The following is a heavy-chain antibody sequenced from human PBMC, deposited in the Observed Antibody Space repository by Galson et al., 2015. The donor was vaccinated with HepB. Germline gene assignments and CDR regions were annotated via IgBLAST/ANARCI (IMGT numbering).Heavy chain of an antibody. CDR1: GYTFTSYD. J-gene: IGHJ3*02. CDR2: MNPNSGNT. D-gene: IGHD4-17*01. V-gene: IGHV1-8*01. CDR3: ARGVYGDYGPEDDAFDI. Sequence: SVKVSCKASGYTFTSYDINWVRQATGQGLEWMGWMNPNSGNTGYAQKFQGRVTMTRNTSISTAYMELSSLRSEDTAVYYCARGVYGDYGPEDDAFDIWGQGTMVTVSS.